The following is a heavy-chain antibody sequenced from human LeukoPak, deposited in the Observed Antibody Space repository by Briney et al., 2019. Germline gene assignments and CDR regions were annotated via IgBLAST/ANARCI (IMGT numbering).Heavy chain of an antibody. V-gene: IGHV4-34*01. Sequence: SETLSLTCAVYGGSFSGYYWSWIRQPPGKGLEWIGEINHSGSTNYNPSLKSRVTISVDTSKNQFSLKLSSVTAADTAVYYCARGRAVVTATARYFDYWGQGTLVTVSS. CDR1: GGSFSGYY. D-gene: IGHD2-21*02. CDR2: INHSGST. CDR3: ARGRAVVTATARYFDY. J-gene: IGHJ4*02.